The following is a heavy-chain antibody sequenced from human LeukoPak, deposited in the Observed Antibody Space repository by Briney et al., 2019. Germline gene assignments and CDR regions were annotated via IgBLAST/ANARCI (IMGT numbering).Heavy chain of an antibody. D-gene: IGHD6-19*01. Sequence: PGGSLRLSCAASGFTFDDYAMHWVRQAPGKGLEWVSGISWNSGSIGYADSVKGRFTISRDNAKNSLYLRMNSLRAEDTALYYCAKDMRSGWYNGYDYWGQGTLVTVSS. CDR1: GFTFDDYA. CDR3: AKDMRSGWYNGYDY. CDR2: ISWNSGSI. V-gene: IGHV3-9*01. J-gene: IGHJ4*02.